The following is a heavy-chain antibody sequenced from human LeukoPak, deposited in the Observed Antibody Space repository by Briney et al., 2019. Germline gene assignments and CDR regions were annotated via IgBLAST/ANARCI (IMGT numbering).Heavy chain of an antibody. CDR1: GGSISSYY. Sequence: SETLSLTCTVSGGSISSYYWSWIRQPAGKGLEWIGYIYYSGSTNYNPSLKSRVTISVDTSKNQFSLKLSSVTAADTAVYYCARGGEGDGYNAIDYWGQGTLVTVSS. CDR2: IYYSGST. V-gene: IGHV4-59*01. CDR3: ARGGEGDGYNAIDY. D-gene: IGHD5-24*01. J-gene: IGHJ4*02.